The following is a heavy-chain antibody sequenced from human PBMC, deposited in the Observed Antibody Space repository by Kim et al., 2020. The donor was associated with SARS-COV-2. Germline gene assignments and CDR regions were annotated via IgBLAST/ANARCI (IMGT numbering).Heavy chain of an antibody. D-gene: IGHD5-12*01. V-gene: IGHV3-23*01. J-gene: IGHJ4*02. Sequence: NSVKGRFTISRDDSKSTLKLQMNGLRPDGTAVYYCAQLVADPPVGYFDYWGQGALVTVSS. CDR3: AQLVADPPVGYFDY.